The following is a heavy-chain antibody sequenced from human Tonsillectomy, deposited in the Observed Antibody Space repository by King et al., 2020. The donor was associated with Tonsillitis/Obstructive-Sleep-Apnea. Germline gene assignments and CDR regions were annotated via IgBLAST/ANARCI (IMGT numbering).Heavy chain of an antibody. D-gene: IGHD2-2*02. J-gene: IGHJ6*03. CDR1: GGTFSSYA. Sequence: QVQLVQSGAEVKKPGSSVKVSCKASGGTFSSYAISWVRQAPGQGLEWMGGIIPIFGTANYAQKFQGRVQITADESTSTAYMELSSLGSEDTAGDYCAGPPAAIRGYYYYYMDVWGKGTTVTVSS. V-gene: IGHV1-69*01. CDR3: AGPPAAIRGYYYYYMDV. CDR2: IIPIFGTA.